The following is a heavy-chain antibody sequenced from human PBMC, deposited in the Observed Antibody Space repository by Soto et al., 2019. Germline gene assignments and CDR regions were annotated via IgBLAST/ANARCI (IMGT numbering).Heavy chain of an antibody. CDR1: GFTFSSYA. D-gene: IGHD3-3*01. CDR3: AKDSHHERYYDFWSGYPDY. CDR2: ISGSGGST. Sequence: GGSLRLSCAASGFTFSSYAMSWVRQAPGKGLEWVSAISGSGGSTYYADSVKGRFTISRDNSKNTLYLQMNSLRAEDRAVYYCAKDSHHERYYDFWSGYPDYWGQGTLVTVSS. V-gene: IGHV3-23*01. J-gene: IGHJ4*02.